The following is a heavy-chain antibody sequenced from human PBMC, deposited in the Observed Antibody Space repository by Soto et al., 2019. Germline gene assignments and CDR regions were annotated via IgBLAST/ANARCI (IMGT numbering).Heavy chain of an antibody. Sequence: GGSLRLSCAVSEFTFSIYAIHWVRQAPGKGLAWAAVISYDGSSKNYADSVKGRFTISRDNSKHTLYLQMNSLRPEDTAVHYCARDWHRDIVAICSYWMDVLGQGTTVAVSS. CDR3: ARDWHRDIVAICSYWMDV. D-gene: IGHD5-12*01. CDR2: ISYDGSSK. V-gene: IGHV3-30-3*01. CDR1: EFTFSIYA. J-gene: IGHJ6*02.